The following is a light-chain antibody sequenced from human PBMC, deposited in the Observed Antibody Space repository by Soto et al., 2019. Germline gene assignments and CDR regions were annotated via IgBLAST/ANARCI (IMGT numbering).Light chain of an antibody. CDR2: DTF. J-gene: IGKJ4*01. CDR1: QIIISG. CDR3: QQYNSYSPLT. Sequence: DIQMTRLPPSRPPPIGNRSTTTSRAGQIIISGLAWYQQKPGKAPKLLMFDTFSLESGVPSRFSGSRSGTEFTLTISSLQPDDYATYYCQQYNSYSPLTFGGGTKVEIK. V-gene: IGKV1-5*01.